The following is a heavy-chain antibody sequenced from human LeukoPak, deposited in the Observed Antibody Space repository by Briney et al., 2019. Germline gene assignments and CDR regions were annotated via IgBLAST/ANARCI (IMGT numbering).Heavy chain of an antibody. CDR1: GYTFTGYY. D-gene: IGHD6-19*01. CDR3: ARDAVDIAVAGTFDY. Sequence: ASVKVSCTASGYTFTGYYMHWVRQAPGQGLEWMGWINPNSGGTNYAQTFQGRVTMTRDTSNSTAYMELSRLRADETAVYYCARDAVDIAVAGTFDYWGQGTLVTVSS. V-gene: IGHV1-2*02. CDR2: INPNSGGT. J-gene: IGHJ4*02.